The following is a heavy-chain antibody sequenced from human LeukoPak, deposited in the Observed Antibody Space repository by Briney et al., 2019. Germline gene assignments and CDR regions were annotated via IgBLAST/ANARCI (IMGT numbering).Heavy chain of an antibody. J-gene: IGHJ4*02. CDR2: ISYDGSNK. D-gene: IGHD2-2*01. CDR3: ARDRSSTSGPCDY. Sequence: QSGGSLSLSCAASGFTFSSYAMHWVRQAPGKGLEWVAVISYDGSNKYYADSVKGRFTISRDNSKNTLYLQMNSLRAEDTAVYYCARDRSSTSGPCDYWGQGTLVTVSS. V-gene: IGHV3-30-3*01. CDR1: GFTFSSYA.